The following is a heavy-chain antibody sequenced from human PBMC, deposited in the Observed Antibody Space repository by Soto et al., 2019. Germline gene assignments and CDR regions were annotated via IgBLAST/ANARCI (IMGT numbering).Heavy chain of an antibody. V-gene: IGHV1-18*04. J-gene: IGHJ5*02. CDR3: ARPPLGYCSTTRRPNWFDT. Sequence: GSSVKVSCKASGYTFISYGISWVRQAPGQGLEWMGWISVYNGYTNYAQRFQGRVTMTTDTSTSTAHMELRSLRSDDTAVYYCARPPLGYCSTTRRPNWFDTWGQGTLVTVSS. D-gene: IGHD2-2*01. CDR1: GYTFISYG. CDR2: ISVYNGYT.